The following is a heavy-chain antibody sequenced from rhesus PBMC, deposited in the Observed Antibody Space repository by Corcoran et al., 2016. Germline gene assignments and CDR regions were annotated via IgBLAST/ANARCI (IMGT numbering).Heavy chain of an antibody. Sequence: EVQLVESGGGLVQPGGSLRLSCAASGFTFSSYGMHWVRQAPGKGLEWVAVIWYDGIKKYYADSVKDRFTISRDNSKNILYLQMNNLKLEDTAVYYWARDGFTMKVLDSWGQGVVVTVSS. D-gene: IGHD3-28*01. V-gene: IGHV3-54*02. CDR3: ARDGFTMKVLDS. CDR2: IWYDGIKK. CDR1: GFTFSSYG. J-gene: IGHJ6*01.